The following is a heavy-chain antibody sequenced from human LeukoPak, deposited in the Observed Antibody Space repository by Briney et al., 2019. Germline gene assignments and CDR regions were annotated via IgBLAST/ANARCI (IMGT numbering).Heavy chain of an antibody. CDR2: IIPILGIA. D-gene: IGHD2-15*01. CDR3: ARDGPAAHVLIWFDL. CDR1: GRTFSSYA. J-gene: IGHJ5*02. Sequence: SVKVYCKASGRTFSSYAISWVRQAPGQGLEWMGRIIPILGIANYAQKFQGRVTITADKSTSTAYMELSSLRSEDTAVYYCARDGPAAHVLIWFDLWGQGTLVTVSS. V-gene: IGHV1-69*04.